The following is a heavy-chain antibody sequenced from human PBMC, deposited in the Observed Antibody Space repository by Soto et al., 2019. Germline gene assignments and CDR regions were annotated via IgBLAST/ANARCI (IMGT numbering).Heavy chain of an antibody. V-gene: IGHV3-23*01. J-gene: IGHJ4*02. Sequence: GGSLRLSCAASGFTFNNYAMSWVRQAPGKGLEWVSAISANGQGIYYADSVKGRFTISRDNSKNMLYLQMNSLRAEDTAVYYCARDQGGQSGNFIFDNWGQGTLVTVSS. D-gene: IGHD1-26*01. CDR1: GFTFNNYA. CDR3: ARDQGGQSGNFIFDN. CDR2: ISANGQGI.